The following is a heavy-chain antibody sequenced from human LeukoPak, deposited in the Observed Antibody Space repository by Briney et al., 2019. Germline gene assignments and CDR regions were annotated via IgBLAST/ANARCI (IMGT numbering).Heavy chain of an antibody. D-gene: IGHD6-13*01. J-gene: IGHJ3*02. Sequence: GGSLRLSCAASGFTFSDYYMSWIRQAPGKGLEWVSYISSSGSTIYYADSVKGRFTISRDNAKNSLYLRMNSLRAEDTAVYYCARDLGSSWYQHAFDIWGQGTMVTVSS. CDR1: GFTFSDYY. V-gene: IGHV3-11*01. CDR2: ISSSGSTI. CDR3: ARDLGSSWYQHAFDI.